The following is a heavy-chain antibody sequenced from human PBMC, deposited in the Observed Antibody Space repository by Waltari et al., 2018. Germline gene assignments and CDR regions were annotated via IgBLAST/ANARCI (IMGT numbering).Heavy chain of an antibody. CDR2: ISSSSSYI. CDR3: ARDSSGWYPNWFDP. Sequence: EVQLVESGGGLVKPGGSLRLSCAASGFTFSRDSMNWVRQAPGKGLEWVSSISSSSSYIYYADSVKGRFTISRDNAKNSLYLQMNSLRAEDTAVYYCARDSSGWYPNWFDPWGQGTLVTVSS. V-gene: IGHV3-21*01. J-gene: IGHJ5*02. D-gene: IGHD6-19*01. CDR1: GFTFSRDS.